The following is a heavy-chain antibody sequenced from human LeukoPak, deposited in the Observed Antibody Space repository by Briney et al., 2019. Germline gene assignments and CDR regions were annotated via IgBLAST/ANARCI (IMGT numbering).Heavy chain of an antibody. D-gene: IGHD2-2*01. CDR3: ARHPRPNYCSSTSCYFYYYYMDV. Sequence: ASVKVSCKASGYTFTSYDINWVRQATGQGLEWMGWMNPNSGNTGYAQKFQGRVTMTRNTSISTAYMELSSLRSEDTAVYYCARHPRPNYCSSTSCYFYYYYMDVWGKGTTVTVSS. CDR2: MNPNSGNT. V-gene: IGHV1-8*01. J-gene: IGHJ6*03. CDR1: GYTFTSYD.